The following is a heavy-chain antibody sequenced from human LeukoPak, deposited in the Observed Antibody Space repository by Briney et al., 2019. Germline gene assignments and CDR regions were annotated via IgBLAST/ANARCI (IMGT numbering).Heavy chain of an antibody. D-gene: IGHD6-13*01. J-gene: IGHJ4*02. CDR1: GGSFSGYY. CDR2: IYTSGST. CDR3: ARDLAAAGFDY. Sequence: PSETLSLTCAVYGGSFSGYYWSWIRQPPGKGLEWIGRIYTSGSTNYNPSLKSRVTISVDTSKNQFSLKLSSVTAADTAVYYCARDLAAAGFDYWGQGTLVTVSS. V-gene: IGHV4-59*10.